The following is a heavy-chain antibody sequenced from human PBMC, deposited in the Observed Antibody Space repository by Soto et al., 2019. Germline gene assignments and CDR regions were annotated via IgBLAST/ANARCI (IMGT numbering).Heavy chain of an antibody. J-gene: IGHJ3*02. V-gene: IGHV3-30-3*01. CDR3: ARENYYDSSGYAGTDAFDI. Sequence: GGSLRLSCAASGFTFSSYAMHWVRQAPGKGLEWVAVISYDGSNKYYADSVKGRFTISRDNSKNTLYLQMNSLRAEDTAVYYCARENYYDSSGYAGTDAFDIWGQGTMVTVSS. D-gene: IGHD3-22*01. CDR1: GFTFSSYA. CDR2: ISYDGSNK.